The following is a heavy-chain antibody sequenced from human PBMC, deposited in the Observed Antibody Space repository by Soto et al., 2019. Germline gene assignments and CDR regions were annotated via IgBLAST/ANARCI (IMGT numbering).Heavy chain of an antibody. CDR3: ARDSSGYSWFDP. D-gene: IGHD3-22*01. V-gene: IGHV1-46*03. Sequence: QVQLVQSGAEVKKPGASVKVSCKASGYTFTSYYMHWVRQAPGQGLEWMGIINPSGGSTSYAQKFQGRVTMTRDTSTSTAYMELSSMRSEDTAVYYCARDSSGYSWFDPWGQGNLVTVSS. CDR2: INPSGGST. J-gene: IGHJ5*02. CDR1: GYTFTSYY.